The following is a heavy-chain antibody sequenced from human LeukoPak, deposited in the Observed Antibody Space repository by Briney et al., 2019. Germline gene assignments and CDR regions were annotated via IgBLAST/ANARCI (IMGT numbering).Heavy chain of an antibody. CDR2: ISYDGSNK. CDR1: GFTFSSYG. Sequence: PGRSLRLSCAASGFTFSSYGMHWVRQAPGKGLEWVAVISYDGSNKYYADSVKGRFTISRDNSKNTLYLQMNGLRAEDTAVYYCAKTTPLFTFGGVQAYFDYWGQGTLVTVSS. CDR3: AKTTPLFTFGGVQAYFDY. J-gene: IGHJ4*02. V-gene: IGHV3-30*18. D-gene: IGHD3-16*01.